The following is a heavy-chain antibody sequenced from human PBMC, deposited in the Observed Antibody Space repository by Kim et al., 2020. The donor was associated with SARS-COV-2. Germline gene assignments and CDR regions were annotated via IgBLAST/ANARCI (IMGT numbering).Heavy chain of an antibody. CDR3: TRVVEGAAGLCDY. CDR1: GFTLTKYW. V-gene: IGHV3-74*01. CDR2: ISSDGITV. J-gene: IGHJ4*02. D-gene: IGHD1-26*01. Sequence: GGSLRLSCAASGFTLTKYWMHWVRQAPGKGLVWVSRISSDGITVNYADSVQGRFTISRDNAKNRLYLQRNSLRADDTAVYYCTRVVEGAAGLCDYWGQGPLVTVSS.